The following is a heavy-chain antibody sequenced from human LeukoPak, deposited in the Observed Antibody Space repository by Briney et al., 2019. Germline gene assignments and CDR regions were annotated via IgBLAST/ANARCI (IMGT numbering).Heavy chain of an antibody. CDR2: IYYSGST. CDR1: GGSISSSSYY. Sequence: PSGTLSLTCSVSGGSISSSSYYWVCIRQPPGKGLEWIGSIYYSGSTYYNPSLKTLVTISVDTSKNQFSLKLSSVTAADTAVYYCARHEKPSYDFWSGSYYFDYWGQGTLVTVSS. CDR3: ARHEKPSYDFWSGSYYFDY. J-gene: IGHJ4*02. V-gene: IGHV4-39*01. D-gene: IGHD3-3*01.